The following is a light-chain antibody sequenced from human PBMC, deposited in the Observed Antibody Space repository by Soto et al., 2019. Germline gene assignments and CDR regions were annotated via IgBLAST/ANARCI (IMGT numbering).Light chain of an antibody. CDR2: DVS. CDR3: SSYTSSRTWV. V-gene: IGLV2-14*01. J-gene: IGLJ3*02. Sequence: QSALTQPASVSGSPGQSITISCTGTSSDVGGYNYVSWYQQHPGKAPKLMIYDVSNRPSGVSNRFSGSKSGNTASLTISGLQAEDEADYYCSSYTSSRTWVFGGGTKL. CDR1: SSDVGGYNY.